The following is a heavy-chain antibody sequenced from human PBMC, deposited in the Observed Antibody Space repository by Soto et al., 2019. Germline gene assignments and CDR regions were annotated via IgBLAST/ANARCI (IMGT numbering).Heavy chain of an antibody. D-gene: IGHD5-12*01. CDR3: AKVVPGPVATKAALEK. V-gene: IGHV3-30*18. CDR2: MSYDGSNE. J-gene: IGHJ4*02. CDR1: GFSFSIYG. Sequence: QVQLVESGGGVVQPGRSLRLSCAASGFSFSIYGMHWVRQAPGKGLEWVAVMSYDGSNENYGDSVKGRFTISRDNSKNTLYLQMNSLRVEDTAMYYCAKVVPGPVATKAALEKWGQGTLVTVSS.